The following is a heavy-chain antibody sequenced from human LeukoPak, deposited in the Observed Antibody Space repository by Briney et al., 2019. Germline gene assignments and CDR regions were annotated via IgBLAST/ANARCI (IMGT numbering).Heavy chain of an antibody. Sequence: GGSLRLSCAASGFTFSTYAMSWVRQAPGKGLEWVSSIRGSDGSTYYADYVKGRFAISRDNSKNTLYLQMNSLRAEDTAVYYCAKDRVVVVVAASQFDYWGQGTLVTVSS. D-gene: IGHD2-15*01. CDR1: GFTFSTYA. CDR2: IRGSDGST. V-gene: IGHV3-23*01. J-gene: IGHJ4*02. CDR3: AKDRVVVVVAASQFDY.